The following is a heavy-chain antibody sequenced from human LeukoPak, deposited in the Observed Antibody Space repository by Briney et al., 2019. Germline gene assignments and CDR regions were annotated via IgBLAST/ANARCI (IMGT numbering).Heavy chain of an antibody. D-gene: IGHD6-19*01. V-gene: IGHV4-34*01. J-gene: IGHJ4*02. CDR2: INHSGST. CDR3: ARQWLVSPLFDY. Sequence: PSETLSLTCAVYGGSLSGYYWSWIRQPPGKGLEWIGEINHSGSTNYNPSLRSRVTISVDTSKNQLSLKLSSMTAADTAVYYCARQWLVSPLFDYWGQGTLVTVSS. CDR1: GGSLSGYY.